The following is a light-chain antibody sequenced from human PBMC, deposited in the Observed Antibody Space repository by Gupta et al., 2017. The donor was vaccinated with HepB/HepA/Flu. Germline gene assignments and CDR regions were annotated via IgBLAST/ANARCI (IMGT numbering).Light chain of an antibody. V-gene: IGKV4-1*01. CDR2: WAS. J-gene: IGKJ1*01. CDR3: QQYYSTPWT. Sequence: DIVMPQSPVLLAGSLGEVAPIYCKSTPSVLYRSNNLNYLASYQLKPRQPPQLLIYWASTRESGVPDRFSGSGSGTDFTLIISSLQAEDVAVYYCQQYYSTPWTFGQGTKVEIK. CDR1: PSVLYRSNNLNY.